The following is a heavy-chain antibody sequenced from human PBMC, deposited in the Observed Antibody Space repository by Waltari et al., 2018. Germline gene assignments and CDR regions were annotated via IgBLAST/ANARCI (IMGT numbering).Heavy chain of an antibody. V-gene: IGHV4-59*01. D-gene: IGHD1-26*01. CDR2: LYYNGNP. CDR3: ARDDGRNRGYGVDV. Sequence: QVQLQESGPGLVRPSETPSLSCTVSAVSMRNLYWSWIRQPPGRGLEYVGYLYYNGNPNYNPSLKSRATISMDTSKNHFFLTLMSVTAADTAVYYCARDDGRNRGYGVDVWGQGTTVIVSS. J-gene: IGHJ6*02. CDR1: AVSMRNLY.